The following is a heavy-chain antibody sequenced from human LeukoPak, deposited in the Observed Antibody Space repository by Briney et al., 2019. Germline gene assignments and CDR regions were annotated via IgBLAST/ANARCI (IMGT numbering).Heavy chain of an antibody. CDR3: ARGVEGVYAFDI. V-gene: IGHV4-30-2*01. CDR2: IYPSGST. CDR1: GGSISSGNYY. J-gene: IGHJ3*02. Sequence: SETLSLTCTVSGGSISSGNYYWTWVRQHPGKGLEWIGYIYPSGSTYYTPSLMSRLTIFIDRSKNQFSLRVTSVTAADTAVYYCARGVEGVYAFDIWSQGTMVTVSS. D-gene: IGHD6-13*01.